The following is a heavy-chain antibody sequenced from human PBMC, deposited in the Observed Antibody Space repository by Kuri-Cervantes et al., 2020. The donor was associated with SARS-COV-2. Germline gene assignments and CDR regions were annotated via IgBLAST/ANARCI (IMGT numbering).Heavy chain of an antibody. V-gene: IGHV3-30*02. CDR3: ARDNSGSYYGAFDI. CDR2: IRYDGSNK. D-gene: IGHD1-26*01. J-gene: IGHJ3*02. Sequence: GGSLRLSCAASGFSFSSYSMNWVRQAPGKGLEWVAFIRYDGSNKYYADSVKGRFTISRDNSKNTLYLQMNSLRAEDTAVYYCARDNSGSYYGAFDIWGQGTMVTVSS. CDR1: GFSFSSYS.